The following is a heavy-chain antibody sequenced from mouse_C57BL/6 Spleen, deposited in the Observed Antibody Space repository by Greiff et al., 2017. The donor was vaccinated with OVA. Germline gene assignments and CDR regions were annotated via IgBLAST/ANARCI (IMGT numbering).Heavy chain of an antibody. J-gene: IGHJ2*01. CDR3: TRSGYGSSYRGYFDY. V-gene: IGHV1-15*01. Sequence: VQLQQSGAELVRPGASVTLSCKASGYTFTDYEMHWVKQTPVHGLEWIGAIDPETGGTAYNQKFKGKAILTADKSSSTAYMELRSLTSEDSAVYYCTRSGYGSSYRGYFDYWGQGTTLTVSS. D-gene: IGHD1-1*01. CDR2: IDPETGGT. CDR1: GYTFTDYE.